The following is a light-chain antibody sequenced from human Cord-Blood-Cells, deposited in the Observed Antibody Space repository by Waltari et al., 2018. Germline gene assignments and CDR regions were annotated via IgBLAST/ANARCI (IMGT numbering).Light chain of an antibody. J-gene: IGKJ1*01. Sequence: DIVMTQSPDSLAVSLGERATINCKSSKIVLYSSNNKNYLAWYQQKPGQSPKLLIYWASTRESGVPDRFSGSGSGTDFTLTISSLQAEDVAVYYCQQYYSTPWTFGQGTKVEIK. V-gene: IGKV4-1*01. CDR1: KIVLYSSNNKNY. CDR2: WAS. CDR3: QQYYSTPWT.